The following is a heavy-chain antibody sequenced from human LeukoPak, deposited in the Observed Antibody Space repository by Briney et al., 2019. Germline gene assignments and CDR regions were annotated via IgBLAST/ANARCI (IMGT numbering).Heavy chain of an antibody. Sequence: SETLSLTCTVSGVSTNSYYYWSWIRQPPGKGLEWIGYIDYSGRTKYNPSLKSRVTISVDTSENQFSLKLSSVTAADTAVYYCARAGYSSGEFDYWGQGTLVTVSS. CDR3: ARAGYSSGEFDY. V-gene: IGHV4-59*12. CDR2: IDYSGRT. CDR1: GVSTNSYYY. J-gene: IGHJ4*02. D-gene: IGHD6-19*01.